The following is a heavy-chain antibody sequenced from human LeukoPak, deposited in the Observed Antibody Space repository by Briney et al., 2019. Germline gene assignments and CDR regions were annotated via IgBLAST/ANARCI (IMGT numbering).Heavy chain of an antibody. CDR2: IQDSGIT. CDR1: GHSDSSGY. V-gene: IGHV4-4*09. J-gene: IGHJ1*01. CDR3: AGRGHRYSRD. Sequence: SETLSLICNVSGHSDSSGYWSWIRQSPGKGLEWIGFIQDSGITDYNPSLKSRLLRSVDTSKNQFSLNLRSVTAADTAVYYCAGRGHRYSRDWGQGILVTISS. D-gene: IGHD2-15*01.